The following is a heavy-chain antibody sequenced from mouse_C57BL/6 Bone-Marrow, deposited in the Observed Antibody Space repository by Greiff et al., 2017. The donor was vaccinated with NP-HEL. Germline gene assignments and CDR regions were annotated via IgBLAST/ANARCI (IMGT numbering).Heavy chain of an antibody. CDR3: AEEREGFDY. Sequence: EVQLMESGPELVKPGASVKISCKASGYTFTDYNMDWVKQSHGKSLEWIGDINPNNGGTIYNQKFKGKATLTVDTSSSTAYMELRSLTSEDTAVDYCAEEREGFDYWGQGTTLTVSA. CDR2: INPNNGGT. J-gene: IGHJ2*01. V-gene: IGHV1-18*01. CDR1: GYTFTDYN.